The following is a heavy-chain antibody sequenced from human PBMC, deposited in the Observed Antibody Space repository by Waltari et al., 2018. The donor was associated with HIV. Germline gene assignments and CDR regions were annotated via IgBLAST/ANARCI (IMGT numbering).Heavy chain of an antibody. CDR3: ARSYYYDSGGYKNYYYYGMDV. CDR1: GGSFSSYT. D-gene: IGHD3-22*01. Sequence: QVQLVQSGAEVKKPGSSVKVSCKASGGSFSSYTISWVRQAPGQGLEWMGGIIPIFGSETYAQQVKGRFTITADESTSTAYMELSSLRSEDTAVYYCARSYYYDSGGYKNYYYYGMDVWGQGTTVTVSS. CDR2: IIPIFGSE. J-gene: IGHJ6*02. V-gene: IGHV1-69*12.